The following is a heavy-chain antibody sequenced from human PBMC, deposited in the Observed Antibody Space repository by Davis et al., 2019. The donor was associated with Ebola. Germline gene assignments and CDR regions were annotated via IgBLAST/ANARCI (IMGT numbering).Heavy chain of an antibody. CDR3: ARVESSFYAGDY. CDR1: GFTFSSYS. V-gene: IGHV3-48*02. J-gene: IGHJ4*02. Sequence: GESLKISCAASGFTFSSYSMNWVRQAPGKGLGWVSYISSSSSTKYYADSVKGRFTISRDNAKNSLYLQMNSLTDEDTAVYYCARVESSFYAGDYWGQGTLVTVSS. D-gene: IGHD6-13*01. CDR2: ISSSSSTK.